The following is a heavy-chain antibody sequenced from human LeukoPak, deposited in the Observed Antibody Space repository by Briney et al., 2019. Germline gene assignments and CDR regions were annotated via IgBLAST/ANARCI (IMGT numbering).Heavy chain of an antibody. Sequence: GGSLRLSCAASGFTVSSNYMSRVRQAPGKGLEWVSVIYSGGSTYYADSVKGRFTISRDNSKNTLYLQMNSLRAEGTAVYYCAKLVPDVWGQGTTVTVSS. V-gene: IGHV3-66*04. CDR1: GFTVSSNY. CDR3: AKLVPDV. J-gene: IGHJ6*02. CDR2: IYSGGST.